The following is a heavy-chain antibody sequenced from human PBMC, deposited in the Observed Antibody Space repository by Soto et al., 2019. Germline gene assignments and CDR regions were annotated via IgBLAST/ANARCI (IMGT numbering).Heavy chain of an antibody. J-gene: IGHJ5*02. CDR3: ARVPVTTVGWFDP. CDR1: GGTFSSYT. CDR2: IIPILGIA. D-gene: IGHD4-17*01. V-gene: IGHV1-69*02. Sequence: SVKVSCKASGGTFSSYTISWVRQAPGQGLEWMGRIIPILGIANYAQKFQGRVTITADKSTSTAYMELSSLRSEDTAVYYCARVPVTTVGWFDPWGQGTLVTVSS.